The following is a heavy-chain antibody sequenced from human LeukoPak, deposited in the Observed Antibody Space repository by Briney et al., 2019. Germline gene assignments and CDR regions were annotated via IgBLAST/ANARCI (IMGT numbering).Heavy chain of an antibody. Sequence: GESLKISCKGSGYRFPSYWIGWVRQMPGKGLEWMGIIYPGDSDTRYSPSFQGQVTISADKSISTAYLQWSSLKASDTAIYYCARLFSDYLGSFDYWGQGTLVTVSS. V-gene: IGHV5-51*01. CDR3: ARLFSDYLGSFDY. J-gene: IGHJ4*02. CDR2: IYPGDSDT. CDR1: GYRFPSYW. D-gene: IGHD6-25*01.